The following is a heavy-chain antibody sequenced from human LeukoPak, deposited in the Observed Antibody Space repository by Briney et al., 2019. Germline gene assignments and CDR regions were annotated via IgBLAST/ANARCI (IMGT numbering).Heavy chain of an antibody. V-gene: IGHV3-7*03. CDR3: SKDCLAPWAFYH. D-gene: IGHD3-16*01. J-gene: IGHJ4*02. CDR2: IKQDGSEQ. Sequence: PGGSLRLSCAASGFTFSGYWMNWVRQAPGKGPEWLANIKQDGSEQHYVDSVTGRFTISRENAKNSLYLQMDSLRAEDMALYYCSKDCLAPWAFYHWGQGVLVTVSS. CDR1: GFTFSGYW.